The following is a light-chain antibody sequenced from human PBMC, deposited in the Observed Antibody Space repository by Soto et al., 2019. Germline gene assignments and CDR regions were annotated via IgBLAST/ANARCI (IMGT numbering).Light chain of an antibody. CDR3: QSYDSSLSGSNYV. CDR1: SSNIGAGYD. V-gene: IGLV1-40*01. Sequence: QSVLTQPPSVSGAPWQRVTISCTGSSSNIGAGYDVHWYQQLPGTAPKLLIYGNSNRPSGVPDRFSGSKSGTSASLAITGLQAEDEADYYCQSYDSSLSGSNYVFGTGTKVTVL. J-gene: IGLJ1*01. CDR2: GNS.